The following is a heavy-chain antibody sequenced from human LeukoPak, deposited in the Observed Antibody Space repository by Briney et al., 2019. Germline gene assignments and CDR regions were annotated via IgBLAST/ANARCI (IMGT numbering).Heavy chain of an antibody. CDR1: RFAVSSNY. V-gene: IGHV3-66*01. Sequence: GGSLRLSCAASRFAVSSNYMSWVRQAPGKGLEWVSIIYSGTTTYYADSVKGRFTISRDNSKNTLYLQMSSLRAEDTAVYYCVRVASRAFDYWGQGTLVTVSS. J-gene: IGHJ4*02. CDR3: VRVASRAFDY. CDR2: IYSGTTT.